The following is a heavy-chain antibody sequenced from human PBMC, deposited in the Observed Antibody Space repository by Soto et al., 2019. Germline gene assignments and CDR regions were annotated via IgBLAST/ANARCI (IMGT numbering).Heavy chain of an antibody. V-gene: IGHV3-23*01. CDR2: ISGGGGST. J-gene: IGHJ4*02. D-gene: IGHD3-9*01. CDR1: GFPFSTYA. Sequence: EVQLLESGGGLAQPGGSLRLSCAASGFPFSTYAMSWVRQAPGKGLEWVSGISGGGGSTYYADSVKGRFTISRDNSKNTLYLQLNSLRAEDTAVYYCAKGVRYFDWLDYWGQGTLVTVSS. CDR3: AKGVRYFDWLDY.